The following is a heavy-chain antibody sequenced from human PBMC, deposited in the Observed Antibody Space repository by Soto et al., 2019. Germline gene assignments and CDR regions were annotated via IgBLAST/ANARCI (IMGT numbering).Heavy chain of an antibody. CDR1: GYNFRIYA. CDR2: MIGDGSSW. CDR3: AKDLRPDGRYDLDY. Sequence: EVKLLESGGGLAQAGGSLRLSCAATGYNFRIYAMNWVRQAPGKGLEWVSVMIGDGSSWDYADSVRGRFTISRDNSKNRLYLQMNSLRAEDTAVYYCAKDLRPDGRYDLDYWGQGTLVTVSS. D-gene: IGHD1-26*01. V-gene: IGHV3-23*01. J-gene: IGHJ4*02.